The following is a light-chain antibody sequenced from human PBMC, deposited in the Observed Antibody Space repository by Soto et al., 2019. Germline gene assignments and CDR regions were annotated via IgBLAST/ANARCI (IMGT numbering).Light chain of an antibody. Sequence: EIVMTQSPATLSVSPGERATLSCRASQSVTTNLAWYQQKPGQAPRLLISGASTRATGIPARFSGGGSGTEFALTISGLQSEDFAVYYCQQYHNWPTFGGGTKVEIK. CDR2: GAS. CDR1: QSVTTN. J-gene: IGKJ4*01. CDR3: QQYHNWPT. V-gene: IGKV3-15*01.